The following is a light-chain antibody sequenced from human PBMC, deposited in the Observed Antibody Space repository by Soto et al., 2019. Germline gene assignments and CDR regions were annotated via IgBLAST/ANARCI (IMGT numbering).Light chain of an antibody. Sequence: DIQMTQSPSSLSASVGDRVTITCRASQSITNYLNWYQQKPGKAPKLLIYAASSLQSGVPSRFSGSESGTDFTLSISILQPEDFATYYCQQSYSTPWTFVQGTKVEIK. CDR3: QQSYSTPWT. CDR2: AAS. J-gene: IGKJ1*01. V-gene: IGKV1-39*01. CDR1: QSITNY.